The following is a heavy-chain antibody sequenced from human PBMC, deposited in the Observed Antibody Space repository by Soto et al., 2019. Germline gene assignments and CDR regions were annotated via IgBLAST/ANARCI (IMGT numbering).Heavy chain of an antibody. CDR3: ARNLIVPAANDRPDAFDI. Sequence: ASVKVSCTASGYTFTSYYMHWVRQAPGQGLEWMGIINPSGGSTSYAQKFQGRVTMTRDTSTSTVYMELSSLRSEDTAVYYCARNLIVPAANDRPDAFDIWGQGTMVTVSS. V-gene: IGHV1-46*01. CDR1: GYTFTSYY. J-gene: IGHJ3*02. CDR2: INPSGGST. D-gene: IGHD2-2*01.